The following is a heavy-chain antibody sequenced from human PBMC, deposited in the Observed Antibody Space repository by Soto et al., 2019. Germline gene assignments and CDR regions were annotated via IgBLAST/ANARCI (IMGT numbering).Heavy chain of an antibody. CDR2: IFPSDSDI. D-gene: IGHD6-19*01. CDR3: ARVFGSGWSGFDP. Sequence: GESLKISCKGSGYNFNTNWIGWVRQMPGKGLEWMGVIFPSDSDIRYSPSLQGQVTISADKSISTTYLQWRSLTASDTAMYYCARVFGSGWSGFDPWGQGTLVTVSS. CDR1: GYNFNTNW. J-gene: IGHJ5*02. V-gene: IGHV5-51*01.